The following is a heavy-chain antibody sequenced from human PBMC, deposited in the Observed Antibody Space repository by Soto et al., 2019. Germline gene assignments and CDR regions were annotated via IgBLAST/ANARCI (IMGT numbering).Heavy chain of an antibody. Sequence: LRLSCAASGFTFSSYGMHWVRQAPGKGLEWVAVISYDGSNKYYADSVKGRFTISRDNSKNTLYLQMNSLRAEDTAVYYCAKEIAAAGLYYYYGMDVWGQGTTVTVSS. D-gene: IGHD6-13*01. CDR2: ISYDGSNK. V-gene: IGHV3-30*18. CDR3: AKEIAAAGLYYYYGMDV. CDR1: GFTFSSYG. J-gene: IGHJ6*02.